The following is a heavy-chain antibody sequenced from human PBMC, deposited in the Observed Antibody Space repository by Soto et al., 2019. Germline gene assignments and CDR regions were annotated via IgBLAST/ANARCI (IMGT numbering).Heavy chain of an antibody. Sequence: GGSLRLSCAASGFTFSGYGMHWVRQAPGKGLEWVAVISYDGSNKYYADSVKGRFTISRDNSKNTLYLQMNSLRAEDTAVYYCAILGSIAARPYYFDYWGQGTLVTVSS. CDR1: GFTFSGYG. D-gene: IGHD6-6*01. J-gene: IGHJ4*02. V-gene: IGHV3-30*03. CDR3: AILGSIAARPYYFDY. CDR2: ISYDGSNK.